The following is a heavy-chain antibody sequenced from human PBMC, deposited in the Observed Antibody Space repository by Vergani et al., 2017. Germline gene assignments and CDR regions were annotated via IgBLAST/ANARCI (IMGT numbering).Heavy chain of an antibody. CDR2: ISWNSGSI. CDR3: ARFGMDYGSGSYYLFANWFDP. CDR1: GFTFDDYA. V-gene: IGHV3-9*01. Sequence: EVQLVESGGGLVQPGRSLRLSCAASGFTFDDYAMHWVRQAPGKGLEWVSGISWNSGSIGYADSVKGRFTISRDNAKNSLSLLMNSLRAEDTAMYYCARFGMDYGSGSYYLFANWFDPWGQGTLVTVSS. J-gene: IGHJ5*02. D-gene: IGHD3-10*01.